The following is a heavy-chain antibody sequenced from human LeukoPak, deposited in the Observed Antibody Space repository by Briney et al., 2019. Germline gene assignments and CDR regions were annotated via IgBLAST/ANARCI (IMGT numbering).Heavy chain of an antibody. D-gene: IGHD2-21*02. CDR1: GGSFSGYS. V-gene: IGHV4-34*01. CDR3: ARAIVVVTAMGAFDI. CDR2: INHSGST. J-gene: IGHJ3*02. Sequence: SETLSLTCAVFGGSFSGYSWSWIRHPPGKGLEWIGEINHSGSTNYNPSPKSRVTISADTSKNQFSLKLSSMTAADTAVYYCARAIVVVTAMGAFDIWGQGTMVTVSS.